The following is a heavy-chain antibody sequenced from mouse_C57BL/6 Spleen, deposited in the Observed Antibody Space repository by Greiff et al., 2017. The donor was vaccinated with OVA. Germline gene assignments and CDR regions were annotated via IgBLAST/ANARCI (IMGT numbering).Heavy chain of an antibody. CDR1: GFTFSDYG. V-gene: IGHV5-17*01. D-gene: IGHD1-1*01. CDR3: SRQTRYYDGWYYAMDY. J-gene: IGHJ4*01. CDR2: ISSGSSTI. Sequence: DVKLVESGGGLVKPGGSLKLSCAASGFTFSDYGMHWVRQAPEKGLEWVAYISSGSSTIYYADTVKGRFTISRDNAKNTLFLQMTSLMSEDTAMYYCSRQTRYYDGWYYAMDYWGQGPSVTVSS.